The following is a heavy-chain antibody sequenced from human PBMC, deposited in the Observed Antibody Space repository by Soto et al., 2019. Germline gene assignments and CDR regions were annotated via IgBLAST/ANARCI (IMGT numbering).Heavy chain of an antibody. V-gene: IGHV4-34*01. D-gene: IGHD2-15*01. CDR1: GGSFSGYY. J-gene: IGHJ5*02. Sequence: PSETLSLTCAVYGGSFSGYYWSWIRQPPGKGLEWIGEINHSGSTNYNPSLKSRVTISVDTSKNQFSLKLSSVTAADTAVYYCGGYCSGGSCPREFDPWGQGTLVTVSS. CDR3: GGYCSGGSCPREFDP. CDR2: INHSGST.